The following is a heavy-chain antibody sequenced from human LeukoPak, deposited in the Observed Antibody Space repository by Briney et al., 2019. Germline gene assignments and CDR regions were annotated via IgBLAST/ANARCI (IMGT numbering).Heavy chain of an antibody. CDR2: IYPDVSDT. Sequence: GESLKISCKGLGYSFSSYSIGWVRQMPGKGLGWMGIIYPDVSDTGYSPSFQGQVTISADKSFSTAYLQWSSLKAPDTAMYYCARPYYDFWSGYPRQTYYFDYWGQGTLVTVSS. CDR3: ARPYYDFWSGYPRQTYYFDY. V-gene: IGHV5-51*01. D-gene: IGHD3-3*01. J-gene: IGHJ4*02. CDR1: GYSFSSYS.